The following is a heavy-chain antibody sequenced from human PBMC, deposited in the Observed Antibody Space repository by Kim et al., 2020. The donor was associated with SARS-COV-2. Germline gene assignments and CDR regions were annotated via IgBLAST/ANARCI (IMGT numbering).Heavy chain of an antibody. Sequence: DSVKGRFTISRDNPNNIIFLKLDSLRTEDTAVYYCAREGQSSGRAGTFDVWGQGTLVTVSS. J-gene: IGHJ3*01. D-gene: IGHD1-1*01. V-gene: IGHV3-21*06. CDR3: AREGQSSGRAGTFDV.